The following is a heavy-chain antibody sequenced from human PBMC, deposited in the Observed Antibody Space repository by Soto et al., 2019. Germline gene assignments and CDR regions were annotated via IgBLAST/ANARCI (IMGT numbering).Heavy chain of an antibody. CDR3: ARQGRPGYCTGGNCYPTFDV. D-gene: IGHD2-8*02. Sequence: SETLSLTCTVSGGSISSSAYYWGWIRQSPGKGLEWIGSVYYTGITDYKSSLESRISISADTSRNQLSLRLNSMTAADTGIYFCARQGRPGYCTGGNCYPTFDVWAQGTLVT. CDR1: GGSISSSAYY. CDR2: VYYTGIT. V-gene: IGHV4-39*01. J-gene: IGHJ3*01.